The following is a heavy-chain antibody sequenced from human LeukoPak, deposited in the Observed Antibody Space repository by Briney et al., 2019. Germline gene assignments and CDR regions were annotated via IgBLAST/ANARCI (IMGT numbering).Heavy chain of an antibody. J-gene: IGHJ6*02. CDR1: GFTFSSYS. V-gene: IGHV3-66*01. D-gene: IGHD6-13*01. CDR2: IYSGGST. Sequence: GGSLRLSCAAFGFTFSSYSMNWVRQAPGKGLEWVSVIYSGGSTYYADSVKGRFTISRDNSKNTLYLQMNSLGAEDTAVYYCAREDSSSLVPPNYYYGMDVWGQGTTVTVSS. CDR3: AREDSSSLVPPNYYYGMDV.